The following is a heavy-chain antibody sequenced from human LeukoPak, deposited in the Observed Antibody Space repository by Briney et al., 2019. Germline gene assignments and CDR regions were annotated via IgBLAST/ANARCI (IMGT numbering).Heavy chain of an antibody. J-gene: IGHJ3*02. D-gene: IGHD3-16*01. V-gene: IGHV3-23*01. CDR1: GFTFSNYG. Sequence: GGSLRLSCAASGFTFSNYGMNWVRQAPGKGLEWVSVISGSGQSIHYADSVKGRFTISRDNSKNTVYLQMNSLRAEDTALYYCAKDGGSYFATDPFDIWGQGTMVTVSS. CDR3: AKDGGSYFATDPFDI. CDR2: ISGSGQSI.